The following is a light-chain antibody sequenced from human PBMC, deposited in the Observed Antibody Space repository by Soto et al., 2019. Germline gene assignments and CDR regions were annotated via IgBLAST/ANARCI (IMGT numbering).Light chain of an antibody. CDR1: GIDVGGYDS. V-gene: IGLV2-14*03. J-gene: IGLJ1*01. Sequence: QSLLTQPASVSAAPGQSSTISCTGTGIDVGGYDSVSWYQQHPGRDPRLIIYGVNNRPSGVSNRFSASKSADTASLTISGLQAEDEANYYCCSYTTSTTYVFGTGTKVTVL. CDR2: GVN. CDR3: CSYTTSTTYV.